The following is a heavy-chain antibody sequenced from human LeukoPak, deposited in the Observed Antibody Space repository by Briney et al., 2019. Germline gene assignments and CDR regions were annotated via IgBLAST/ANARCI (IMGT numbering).Heavy chain of an antibody. CDR2: ISSSSSTI. Sequence: GGSLRLSCAASGFTFSSYSMNWVGQAPGEGLEWVSYISSSSSTIYYADSVKGRFTISKDNAKNSLYLQMNSLRAEDTAVYYCARDLGSGWYVYFDYWGQGTLVTVSS. V-gene: IGHV3-48*04. D-gene: IGHD6-19*01. CDR3: ARDLGSGWYVYFDY. J-gene: IGHJ4*02. CDR1: GFTFSSYS.